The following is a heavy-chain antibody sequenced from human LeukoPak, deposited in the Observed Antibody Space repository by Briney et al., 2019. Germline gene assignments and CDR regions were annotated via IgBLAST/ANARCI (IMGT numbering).Heavy chain of an antibody. V-gene: IGHV3-11*04. Sequence: GGSLRLSCAASGFTFSDYYMSWIRQAPGKGLEWVSYITTSGTTVYYADSVKGRFTISRDNAKDTLYLQMNSLRVEDTAVYYCARSSSGWSPRCGMDVWGQGTTVTVSS. CDR3: ARSSSGWSPRCGMDV. J-gene: IGHJ6*02. CDR1: GFTFSDYY. D-gene: IGHD6-19*01. CDR2: ITTSGTTV.